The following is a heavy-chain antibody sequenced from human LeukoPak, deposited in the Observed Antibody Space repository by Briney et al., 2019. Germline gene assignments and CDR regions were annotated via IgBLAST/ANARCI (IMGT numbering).Heavy chain of an antibody. CDR3: AKQPYSNYDAGFFEGLFDP. V-gene: IGHV3-15*01. D-gene: IGHD4-11*01. Sequence: GGSLRLSCVASGFTFSNAWMSWVRQAPGKGLEWVGRIKSKTDGGTTDYAAPVKGRFTISRDDSKNTLYLQMNSLKTEDTAVYYCAKQPYSNYDAGFFEGLFDPWGQGTLVTVSS. CDR1: GFTFSNAW. CDR2: IKSKTDGGTT. J-gene: IGHJ5*02.